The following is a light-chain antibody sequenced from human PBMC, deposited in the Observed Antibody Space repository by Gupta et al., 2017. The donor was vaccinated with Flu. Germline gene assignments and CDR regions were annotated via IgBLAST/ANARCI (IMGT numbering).Light chain of an antibody. CDR3: QQFNTYSPYT. CDR2: KSS. V-gene: IGKV1-5*03. CDR1: QTISGC. J-gene: IGKJ2*01. Sequence: TRSASGVNRITITCRASQTISGCLAWYQQKPGEAPKLLIYKSSSLESWGPSRFSGSGSGTECTLTIISLQPDEFATYYCQQFNTYSPYTFGQGTKLEIK.